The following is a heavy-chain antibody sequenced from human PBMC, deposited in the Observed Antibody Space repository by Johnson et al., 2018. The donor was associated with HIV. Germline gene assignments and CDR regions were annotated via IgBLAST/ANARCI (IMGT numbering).Heavy chain of an antibody. J-gene: IGHJ3*02. CDR2: ISSSGSTI. Sequence: VQLVESGGGVVRPGGSLRLSCAGSGFIFDDYDMTWVRQAPGKGLEWVSYISSSGSTIYYADSVKGRFTISRDNAKNSLYLQMNSLRAEDTAVYYCARGGWGDAFDIWGQGTMVTVSS. V-gene: IGHV3-48*03. D-gene: IGHD3-16*01. CDR3: ARGGWGDAFDI. CDR1: GFIFDDYD.